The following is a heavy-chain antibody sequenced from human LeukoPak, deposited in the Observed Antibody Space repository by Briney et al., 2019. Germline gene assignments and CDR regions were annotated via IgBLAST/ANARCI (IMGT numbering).Heavy chain of an antibody. Sequence: GGSLRLSCAASGFTFSNAWMSWVRQAPGKGLEWVGRIKSKTDGGTTDYAAPVKGRFTISRDDSKNTLYLQMNSLKTEGTAVYYCTTDGFEVAARPYYYYYYYMDVWGKGTTVTVSS. D-gene: IGHD6-6*01. V-gene: IGHV3-15*01. CDR1: GFTFSNAW. CDR2: IKSKTDGGTT. CDR3: TTDGFEVAARPYYYYYYYMDV. J-gene: IGHJ6*03.